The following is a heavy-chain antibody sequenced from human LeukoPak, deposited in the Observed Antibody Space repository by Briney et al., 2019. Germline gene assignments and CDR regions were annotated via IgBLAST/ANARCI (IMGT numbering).Heavy chain of an antibody. J-gene: IGHJ4*02. Sequence: GGSLRLSCAASGFTFSSYSMNWVRQASGKGLEWVSSISSSSSYIYYADSVKGRFTISRDNAKNSLYLQMNSLRAEDTAVYYCARDSCGGDCYSDYWGQGTLVTVSS. CDR1: GFTFSSYS. CDR2: ISSSSSYI. V-gene: IGHV3-21*01. D-gene: IGHD2-21*02. CDR3: ARDSCGGDCYSDY.